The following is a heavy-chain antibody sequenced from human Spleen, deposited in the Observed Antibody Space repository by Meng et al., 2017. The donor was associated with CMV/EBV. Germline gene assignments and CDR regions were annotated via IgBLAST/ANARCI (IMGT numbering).Heavy chain of an antibody. CDR3: ATHWNPTEDYYYGLDV. CDR1: GFTFSSYA. Sequence: GGSLRLSCAASGFTFSSYAMSWVRQAPGKGLEWVSVIYSGGSSTYYADSVKGRFTISRDNSKNTLYLQMSSLRAEDTAVYYCATHWNPTEDYYYGLDVWGQGTTVTVSS. D-gene: IGHD1-1*01. V-gene: IGHV3-23*03. J-gene: IGHJ6*02. CDR2: IYSGGSST.